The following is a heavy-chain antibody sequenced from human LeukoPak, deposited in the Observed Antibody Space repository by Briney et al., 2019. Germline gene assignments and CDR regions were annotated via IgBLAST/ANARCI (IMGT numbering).Heavy chain of an antibody. V-gene: IGHV4-31*03. CDR3: ARDHNGWFDP. CDR1: GGSISSGGYY. Sequence: PSETLSLTCTVSGGSISSGGYYWSWIRQHPGKGLEWIGYIYYSGSTYYNPSLKSRVTISVDTSKNQFSLKLSSVTAADTAVYYCARDHNGWFDPWGQGTLVTVSS. CDR2: IYYSGST. D-gene: IGHD1-1*01. J-gene: IGHJ5*02.